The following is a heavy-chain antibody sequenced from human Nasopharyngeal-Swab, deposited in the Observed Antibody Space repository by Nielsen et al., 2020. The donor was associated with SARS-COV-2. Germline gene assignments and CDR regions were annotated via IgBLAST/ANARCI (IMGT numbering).Heavy chain of an antibody. J-gene: IGHJ6*03. V-gene: IGHV3-21*01. CDR3: ARVVPAAIDYYYYMDV. D-gene: IGHD2-2*02. Sequence: GESLKISCAASGFTFSSYSMNWVRQAPGKELEWVSSISSSSSYIYYADSVKGRFTISRDNAKNSLYLQMNSLRAEDTAVYYCARVVPAAIDYYYYMDVWGKGTTVTVSS. CDR2: ISSSSSYI. CDR1: GFTFSSYS.